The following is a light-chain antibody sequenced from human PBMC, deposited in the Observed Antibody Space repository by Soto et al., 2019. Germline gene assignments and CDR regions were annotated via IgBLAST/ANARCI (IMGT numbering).Light chain of an antibody. V-gene: IGKV4-1*01. CDR1: RSILSSSNNKNY. CDR2: WAS. Sequence: DIVMTQSPDSLAVSLGERATINCKSSRSILSSSNNKNYLAWYQQKPGQPPRLLIYWASTRESGVPARFSGSGSGTDFTLTISSLQAEDVAVYYCQQYYSSPFTFGPGTKVDIK. J-gene: IGKJ3*01. CDR3: QQYYSSPFT.